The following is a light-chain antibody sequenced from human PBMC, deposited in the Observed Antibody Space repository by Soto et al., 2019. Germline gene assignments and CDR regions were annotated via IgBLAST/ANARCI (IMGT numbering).Light chain of an antibody. V-gene: IGKV3-20*01. CDR3: QQYGSSRT. CDR1: QSVSSSY. Sequence: EIVLTQSPGTLSLSPGERATLSCRASQSVSSSYLAWYQQKPGQAPRLLIYGASSRATGIPDRFSGRGSVTDFPLTISRLEPEDCAVYYCQQYGSSRTFGRGTKVDIK. CDR2: GAS. J-gene: IGKJ3*01.